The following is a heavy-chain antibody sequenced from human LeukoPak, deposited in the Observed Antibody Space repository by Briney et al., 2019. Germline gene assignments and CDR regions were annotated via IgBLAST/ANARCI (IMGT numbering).Heavy chain of an antibody. Sequence: ASVKVSCKASGYTFTSYYMHWVRQAPGQGLEWMGIINPSGGSTSYAQKFQGRVTMTRNTSISTAYMELSSLRSEDTAVYYCARGGDIVVVVAATKEDWFDPWGQGTLVTVSS. CDR3: ARGGDIVVVVAATKEDWFDP. CDR1: GYTFTSYY. J-gene: IGHJ5*02. V-gene: IGHV1-46*01. D-gene: IGHD2-15*01. CDR2: INPSGGST.